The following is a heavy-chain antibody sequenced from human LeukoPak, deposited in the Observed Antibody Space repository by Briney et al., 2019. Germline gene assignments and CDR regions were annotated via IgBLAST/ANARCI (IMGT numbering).Heavy chain of an antibody. Sequence: SGGSLRLSCTASGFTLSSFDVNWVRQAPGKGLEWVSFISSSGDTTHYAESVRGRFTISRDNAKKTVYLQMNSLSAEDTAVYYCASRRENYGEEFGYWGQGTLVTVSS. V-gene: IGHV3-48*03. CDR1: GFTLSSFD. J-gene: IGHJ4*02. CDR2: ISSSGDTT. CDR3: ASRRENYGEEFGY. D-gene: IGHD4-17*01.